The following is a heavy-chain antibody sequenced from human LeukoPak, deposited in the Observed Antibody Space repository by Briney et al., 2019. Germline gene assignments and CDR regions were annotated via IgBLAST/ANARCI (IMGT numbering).Heavy chain of an antibody. D-gene: IGHD3-3*01. CDR3: AKDIGRRIFGVAYDAFHV. J-gene: IGHJ3*01. V-gene: IGHV3-30*02. CDR1: GFTFSSYG. Sequence: TGGSLRLSCAASGFTFSSYGMHWVRQDPGKGLEWVASMRNDGSQIYYADSVKGRFTISRDNSKNTLYLQMNSLRVEDTAIYYCAKDIGRRIFGVAYDAFHVWGQGTMVTVSS. CDR2: MRNDGSQI.